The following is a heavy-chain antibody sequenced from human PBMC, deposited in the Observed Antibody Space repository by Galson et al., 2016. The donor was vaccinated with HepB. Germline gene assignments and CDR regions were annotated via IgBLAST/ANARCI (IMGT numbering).Heavy chain of an antibody. CDR1: GFIFSSYV. J-gene: IGHJ4*02. CDR2: ISYSGDSA. D-gene: IGHD2-21*01. V-gene: IGHV3-23*01. Sequence: LRLSCAASGFIFSSYVMTWIRQPPGRGLEWVSSISYSGDSAYYVDSVKGRFTISRDNSKNTLYLQMNSLRAEDTAVYFCARMGRVGEKYRGYFDYWGQGTLVTVSS. CDR3: ARMGRVGEKYRGYFDY.